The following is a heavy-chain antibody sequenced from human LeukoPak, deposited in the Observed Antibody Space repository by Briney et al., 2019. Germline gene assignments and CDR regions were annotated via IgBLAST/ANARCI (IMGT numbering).Heavy chain of an antibody. CDR3: ASHSSSSSLFDY. J-gene: IGHJ4*02. V-gene: IGHV4-4*09. CDR1: GGSISSYY. CDR2: IYTSGST. D-gene: IGHD6-6*01. Sequence: SETLSLTCTVSGGSISSYYWSWIRQPPGKGLEWIGYIYTSGSTNYNPSLKSRVTIPVDTSKNQFSLKLSSVTAADTAVYYCASHSSSSSLFDYWGQGTLVTVSS.